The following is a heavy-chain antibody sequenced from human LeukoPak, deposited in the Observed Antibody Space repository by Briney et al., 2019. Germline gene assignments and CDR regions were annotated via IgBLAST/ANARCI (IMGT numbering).Heavy chain of an antibody. CDR3: ARDQSVWGGYYYYYYMDV. V-gene: IGHV3-7*01. D-gene: IGHD1-14*01. CDR2: IKQDGSEK. Sequence: GGSLRLSCAASGFTFSSYWMSWARQAPGKGLEWVANIKQDGSEKYYVDSVKGRFTISRDNAKNSLYLQMNSLRAEDTAVYYCARDQSVWGGYYYYYYMDVWGKGTTVTVSS. CDR1: GFTFSSYW. J-gene: IGHJ6*03.